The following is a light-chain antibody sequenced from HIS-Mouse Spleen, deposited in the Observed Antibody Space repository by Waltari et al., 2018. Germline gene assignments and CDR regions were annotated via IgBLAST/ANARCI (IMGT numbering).Light chain of an antibody. V-gene: IGLV3-1*01. Sequence: SYELTQPPSVSVSPGQTASITCPGDKLGDKYACWYQQKPGQSPVLVIYQDSQRPSGIPERFSGSNSGNTATLTISGTQAMDEADYYCQAWDSSYSVFGGGTKLTVL. CDR3: QAWDSSYSV. J-gene: IGLJ2*01. CDR2: QDS. CDR1: KLGDKY.